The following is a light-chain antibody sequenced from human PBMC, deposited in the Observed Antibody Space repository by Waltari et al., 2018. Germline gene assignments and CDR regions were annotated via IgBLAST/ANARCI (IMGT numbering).Light chain of an antibody. V-gene: IGKV3-15*01. CDR3: QQYNNWPLT. J-gene: IGKJ4*01. CDR2: GAS. CDR1: QSLSSH. Sequence: EVVLTQSPATLSASPGERATLSCRASQSLSSHLAWYQQRPGQVPRLLMYGASTRATGIPARFSGSGSGTEFTLTISSLQSEDFAVYYCQQYNNWPLTFGGGAKVEIK.